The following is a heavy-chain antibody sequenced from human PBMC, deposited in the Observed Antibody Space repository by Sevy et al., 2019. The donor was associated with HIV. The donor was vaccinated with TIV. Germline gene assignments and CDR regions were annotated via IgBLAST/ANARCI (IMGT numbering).Heavy chain of an antibody. Sequence: GGSLRLSCAASEFTFSYYWMTWVRQAPGKGLEWVANIKQDGSEKYYVDSVKGRFTISRDNAKNSLYLQMNSLRAENTAIFYWAGRDFYSISPAGMDVWGQGTTVTVSS. CDR3: AGRDFYSISPAGMDV. CDR1: EFTFSYYW. CDR2: IKQDGSEK. J-gene: IGHJ6*02. D-gene: IGHD3-3*01. V-gene: IGHV3-7*03.